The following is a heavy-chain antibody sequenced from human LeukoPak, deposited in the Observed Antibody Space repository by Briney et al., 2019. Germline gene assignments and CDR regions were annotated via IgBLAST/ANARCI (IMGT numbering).Heavy chain of an antibody. J-gene: IGHJ4*02. Sequence: GGSLRLSCAASGLSVSNYYMNWVRLAPGKGLEWVSVIFDGDTTYYADSVKGRFTISRDNSKNTVYLQMNSLRTEDTAVYHCAGDWNGDYCFEHWGQGILVTVSS. D-gene: IGHD1-1*01. CDR1: GLSVSNYY. V-gene: IGHV3-66*02. CDR2: IFDGDTT. CDR3: AGDWNGDYCFEH.